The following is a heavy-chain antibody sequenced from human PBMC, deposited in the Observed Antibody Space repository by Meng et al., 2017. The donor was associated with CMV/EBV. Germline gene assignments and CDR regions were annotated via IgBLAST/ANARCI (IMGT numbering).Heavy chain of an antibody. CDR2: INHSGST. J-gene: IGHJ5*02. Sequence: YLPCAGYGGSFSGYYWGWIRQPPGKGLEWIGEINHSGSTNYNPSLKSRVTISVDTSKNQFSLKLSSVTAADTTVYYCARGSYFPGGPWGQGTLVTVSS. CDR3: ARGSYFPGGP. CDR1: GGSFSGYY. V-gene: IGHV4-34*01. D-gene: IGHD3-10*01.